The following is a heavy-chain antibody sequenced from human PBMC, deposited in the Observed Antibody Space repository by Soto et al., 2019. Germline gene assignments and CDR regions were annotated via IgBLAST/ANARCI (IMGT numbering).Heavy chain of an antibody. D-gene: IGHD1-7*01. Sequence: GGSLRLSCAASGFTFSSYSMNWVRQAPGKGREWVSSISSSSSYIYYADSVKGRFTITRDNAKNSLYLHMNSLRAEDTAVYSCARAPTGTTDYWGQGTLVTVSS. CDR1: GFTFSSYS. CDR3: ARAPTGTTDY. CDR2: ISSSSSYI. V-gene: IGHV3-21*01. J-gene: IGHJ4*02.